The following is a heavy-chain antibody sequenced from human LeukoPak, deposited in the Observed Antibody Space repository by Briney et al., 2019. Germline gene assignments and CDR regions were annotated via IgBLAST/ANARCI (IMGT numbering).Heavy chain of an antibody. D-gene: IGHD1-26*01. V-gene: IGHV4-39*01. CDR2: IYYIGSTYNSGST. J-gene: IGHJ4*02. CDR3: ATGRVGFDY. Sequence: SETLSLTCTVSGGSISSSSHYWGWIRQSPGKGLEWIGSIYYIGSTYNSGSTYYNPSLKSRVTVSADTSKNQFSLKLSSLTAADTAVYYCATGRVGFDYWGQGTLVTVSS. CDR1: GGSISSSSHY.